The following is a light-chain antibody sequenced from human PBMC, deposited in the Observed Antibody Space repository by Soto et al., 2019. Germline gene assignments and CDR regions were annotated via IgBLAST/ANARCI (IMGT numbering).Light chain of an antibody. CDR2: EVS. CDR1: QSLLGSDGKTY. V-gene: IGKV2D-29*01. Sequence: DIVMTQTPLSLSVTPGQPASISCKSSQSLLGSDGKTYLSWYLQKPGHPPQLRIFEVSNHFSGVSDRFSGSGSGTDFTLKISRVEAEDVGVYYCMQSVQFPRTFGGGTKVEIK. CDR3: MQSVQFPRT. J-gene: IGKJ4*01.